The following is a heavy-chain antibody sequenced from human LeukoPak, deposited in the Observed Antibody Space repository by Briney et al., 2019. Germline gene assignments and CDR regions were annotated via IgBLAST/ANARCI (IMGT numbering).Heavy chain of an antibody. J-gene: IGHJ4*02. CDR2: IYYSGST. CDR1: GGSISSYY. D-gene: IGHD5-18*01. V-gene: IGHV4-59*08. CDR3: ARLEIGQLWSNFDY. Sequence: SETLSLTCTASGGSISSYYWSWIRQPPGQGLEWIGYIYYSGSTNYNPSLKSRVTISVDTSKNQFSLKLSSVTGADTAVYYCARLEIGQLWSNFDYWGQGTLVTVSS.